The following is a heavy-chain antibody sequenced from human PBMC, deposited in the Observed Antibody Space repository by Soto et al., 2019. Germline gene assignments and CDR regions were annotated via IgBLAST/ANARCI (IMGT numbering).Heavy chain of an antibody. CDR1: GGSISGYY. Sequence: PSETLSLTCTVPGGSISGYYWIWMRQPPGKGLEWIGYIYNSGSTNYNPALKSRVTISVDTSRNQFSLKLSSVTAADTAVYYCAGSPYGDYVTXDYWGQGTLVTVSS. CDR2: IYNSGST. J-gene: IGHJ4*02. V-gene: IGHV4-59*08. CDR3: AGSPYGDYVTXDY. D-gene: IGHD4-17*01.